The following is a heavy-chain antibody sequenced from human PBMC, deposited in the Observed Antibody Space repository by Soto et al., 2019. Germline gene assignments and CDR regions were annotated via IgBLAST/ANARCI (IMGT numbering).Heavy chain of an antibody. J-gene: IGHJ4*01. CDR3: GKVSTDYYDDTFAF. D-gene: IGHD3-22*01. CDR2: ISYDGNYK. Sequence: GGSLRLSCAASGFTFSSYGMHWVRQAPGKGLEWVAIISYDGNYKHHADSVKGRFTISRDNSKNTLYLQMNSLRAEDTAVYYFGKVSTDYYDDTFAFWGQGTLVTVSS. CDR1: GFTFSSYG. V-gene: IGHV3-30*18.